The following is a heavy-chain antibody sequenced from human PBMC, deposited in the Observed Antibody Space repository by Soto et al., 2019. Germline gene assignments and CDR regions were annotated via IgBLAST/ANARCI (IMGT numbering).Heavy chain of an antibody. CDR3: ATTFYLDSSGHKGGFDY. D-gene: IGHD3-22*01. V-gene: IGHV4-34*01. CDR1: GGSFSGYY. CDR2: INHSGST. J-gene: IGHJ4*02. Sequence: SETLSLTCAVYGGSFSGYYWSWIRQPPGKGLEWIGEINHSGSTNYNPSLKSRVTISVDTSKNQFSLKLSSVTAADTAVYYCATTFYLDSSGHKGGFDYWGKGTLVPFSS.